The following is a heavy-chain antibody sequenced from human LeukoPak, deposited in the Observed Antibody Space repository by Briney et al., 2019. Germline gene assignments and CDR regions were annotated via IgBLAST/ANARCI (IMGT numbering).Heavy chain of an antibody. CDR3: ARAAPNYGGNSWFDY. D-gene: IGHD4-23*01. V-gene: IGHV3-21*01. CDR1: GFTFSSHS. J-gene: IGHJ4*02. Sequence: PGGSLRLSCAASGFTFSSHSMNWVRQAPGKGLEWVSSISSSSSYIYYADSVKGRFTISRDNAKNSLYLQMNSLRAEDTAVYYCARAAPNYGGNSWFDYWGQGTLVTVSS. CDR2: ISSSSSYI.